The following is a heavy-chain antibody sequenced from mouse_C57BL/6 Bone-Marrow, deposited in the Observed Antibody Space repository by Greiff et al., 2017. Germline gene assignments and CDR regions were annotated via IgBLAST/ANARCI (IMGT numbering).Heavy chain of an antibody. V-gene: IGHV1-74*01. CDR3: ARVYYDYDKAFAY. D-gene: IGHD2-4*01. CDR1: GYTFTSYW. J-gene: IGHJ3*01. Sequence: QVQLKQPGAELVKPGASVKVSCKASGYTFTSYWMHWVKQRPGQGLEWIGRIHPSDSDTNYNQKFKGKATLTVDKSSSTAYMQLSSLTSEDSAVYYCARVYYDYDKAFAYWGQGTLVTVSA. CDR2: IHPSDSDT.